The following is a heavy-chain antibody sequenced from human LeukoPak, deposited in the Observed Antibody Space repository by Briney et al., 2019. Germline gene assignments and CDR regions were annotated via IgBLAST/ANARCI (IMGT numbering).Heavy chain of an antibody. CDR3: ATEGGWGPTDYGDNVY. D-gene: IGHD4-17*01. Sequence: ASVKVSCTASGCTFTNYGITWVRQAPGQGLEWMGWISPYKGDTNYAQNLQGRVTMTTDTSTSTAYMEVRSLRSDDTAVYYCATEGGWGPTDYGDNVYWGQGTLVTVSS. CDR1: GCTFTNYG. J-gene: IGHJ4*02. CDR2: ISPYKGDT. V-gene: IGHV1-18*01.